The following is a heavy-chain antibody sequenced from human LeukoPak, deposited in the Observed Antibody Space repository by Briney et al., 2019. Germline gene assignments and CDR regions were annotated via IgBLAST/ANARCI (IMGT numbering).Heavy chain of an antibody. CDR3: ARDPPRVGAPDY. CDR2: INPTSGGT. V-gene: IGHV1-2*02. Sequence: ASVTVSCKASGYTFTGYYIHWVRQAPGQGLEWMGWINPTSGGTKYAQKFQGRVTMTWDTSISTAYMDLSRLRSDDTAVYFCARDPPRVGAPDYWGQGTLLTVSS. CDR1: GYTFTGYY. D-gene: IGHD1-26*01. J-gene: IGHJ4*02.